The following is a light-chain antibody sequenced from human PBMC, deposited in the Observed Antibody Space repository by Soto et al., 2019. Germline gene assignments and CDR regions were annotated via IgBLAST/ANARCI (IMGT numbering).Light chain of an antibody. Sequence: DIQMTQSPSSLSASVGDRVTITCQAIQDIRNYLNWYQQKPGKAPKLLIYDVSNLETGVPSRFRGSGSGTDFPFTSSILQAEDTATYYCQHYDNLPLTFGGGTKVEIK. CDR3: QHYDNLPLT. V-gene: IGKV1-33*01. CDR1: QDIRNY. J-gene: IGKJ4*01. CDR2: DVS.